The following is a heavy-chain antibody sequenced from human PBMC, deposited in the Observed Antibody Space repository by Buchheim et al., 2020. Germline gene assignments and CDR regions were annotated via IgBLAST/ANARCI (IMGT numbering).Heavy chain of an antibody. CDR3: AAGAGWLVDY. J-gene: IGHJ4*02. D-gene: IGHD3-22*01. V-gene: IGHV3-7*01. Sequence: EVLLVESGGGLVQPGGSLRLSCTASGITFSNNWMNWVRQAPGKGPEWVAIIKQDGSEKYYVDSVKGRFTISRDNAKNSLYLQMNSLRAEDTAIYFCAAGAGWLVDYWGQGTL. CDR1: GITFSNNW. CDR2: IKQDGSEK.